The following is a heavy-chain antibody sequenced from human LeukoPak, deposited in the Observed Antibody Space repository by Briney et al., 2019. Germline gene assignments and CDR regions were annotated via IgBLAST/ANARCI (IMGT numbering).Heavy chain of an antibody. CDR3: ARERYSNYVFDY. CDR2: IWNDGSNK. J-gene: IGHJ4*02. D-gene: IGHD4-11*01. V-gene: IGHV3-33*01. Sequence: PGGSLRLSCAASGFSFSNYGMHWVRQAPGKGLEWVAVIWNDGSNKYYADSVKGRFTISRDNSKKTLYLRMNSLRAEGTAVYYCARERYSNYVFDYWGQGTLVTVSS. CDR1: GFSFSNYG.